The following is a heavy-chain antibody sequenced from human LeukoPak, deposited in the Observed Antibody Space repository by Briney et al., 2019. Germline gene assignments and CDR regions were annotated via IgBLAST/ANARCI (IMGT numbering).Heavy chain of an antibody. V-gene: IGHV4-59*08. Sequence: SETLSLTCTVSGGSMSPYYWSWIRQPPGKGLELIGHIHYSGSTYYNASLGSRTFISVDTSKNQFSLRLTSVTAADTAVYYCARALEDGYNYSFDYWGQGTLVTVSS. J-gene: IGHJ4*02. CDR3: ARALEDGYNYSFDY. D-gene: IGHD5-24*01. CDR1: GGSMSPYY. CDR2: IHYSGST.